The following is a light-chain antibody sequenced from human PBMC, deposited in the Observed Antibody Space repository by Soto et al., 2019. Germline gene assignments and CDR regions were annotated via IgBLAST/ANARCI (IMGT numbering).Light chain of an antibody. J-gene: IGLJ1*01. V-gene: IGLV2-18*02. CDR2: DVS. CDR3: SSYTSSSTYV. Sequence: QSVLTQPPSVSGSPGPSVAISCTGTSSDVGSSNGVSWYQQPPGTAPKLMIYDVSNRPSGVPDRFSGSKSGNTASLTISGLQAEDEADYYCSSYTSSSTYVFGSGTKVTVL. CDR1: SSDVGSSNG.